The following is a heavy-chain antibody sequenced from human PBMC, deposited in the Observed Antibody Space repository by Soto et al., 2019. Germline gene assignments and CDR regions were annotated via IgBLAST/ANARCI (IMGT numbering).Heavy chain of an antibody. V-gene: IGHV4-59*01. D-gene: IGHD2-15*01. CDR2: IFYSGST. Sequence: PSETLSLTCTVSGGSTHNSYWSWIRQPPGKGLEWIGYIFYSGSTNYNPSLRSRVTISIDTSKNQFSLKLSSVIAADTAIYYCARGGWSHDSWGPGTLVTVSS. CDR1: GGSTHNSY. CDR3: ARGGWSHDS. J-gene: IGHJ4*02.